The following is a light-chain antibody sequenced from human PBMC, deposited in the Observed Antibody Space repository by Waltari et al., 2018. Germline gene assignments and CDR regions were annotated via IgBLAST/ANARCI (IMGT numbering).Light chain of an antibody. CDR1: QSIGNS. CDR2: TTS. Sequence: EILMTQSPATLSVSPGERATHSCRASQSIGNSLAWYQQKSGQAPRLLIYTTSTRATGVPARFSGSGSGTEFILTISSMQSEDIAVYYCQQYNNWPPLTFGGGTKVEIK. J-gene: IGKJ4*01. V-gene: IGKV3-15*01. CDR3: QQYNNWPPLT.